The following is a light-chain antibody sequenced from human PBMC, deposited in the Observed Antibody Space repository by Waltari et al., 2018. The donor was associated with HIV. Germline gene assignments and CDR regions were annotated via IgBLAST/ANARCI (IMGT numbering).Light chain of an antibody. V-gene: IGLV1-44*01. CDR2: SDQ. Sequence: QSVLTQPPSASGTSGQRVTISCSGSDFNIGANTVNWYQQVPGMAPKLLIYSDQQRPSGVPDRFSGSKSGTSASLAISGLQSEDEANYYCSSWDDSLNGVWVFGGGTKVTVL. CDR1: DFNIGANT. CDR3: SSWDDSLNGVWV. J-gene: IGLJ2*01.